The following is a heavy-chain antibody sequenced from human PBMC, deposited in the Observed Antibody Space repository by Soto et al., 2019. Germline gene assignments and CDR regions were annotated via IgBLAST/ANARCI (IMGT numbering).Heavy chain of an antibody. D-gene: IGHD6-13*01. J-gene: IGHJ5*02. V-gene: IGHV1-3*01. Sequence: QVQLVQSGAEVKKPGASVKVSCKASGYTFTSYAMHWVRQAPGQRLEWMGWIHAGNGNTKYSQKFQGRVTITRDTSASTAYMELSSLRSEDTAVYYCASRVGRSWDGNWFDPWGQGTLVTVSS. CDR2: IHAGNGNT. CDR3: ASRVGRSWDGNWFDP. CDR1: GYTFTSYA.